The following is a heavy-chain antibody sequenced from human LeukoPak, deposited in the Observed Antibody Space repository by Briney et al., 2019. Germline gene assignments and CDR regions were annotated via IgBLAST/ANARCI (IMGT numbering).Heavy chain of an antibody. D-gene: IGHD3-10*01. CDR2: FDTQEGET. Sequence: GASVKVSCKISGHILTELSIHWVRQAPGKGLEWMGGFDTQEGETIFAQNFQGRVTMTEDTSSDTAYMELSSLTSEDTAVYYCATPPVWFGEFMSGNSILGYFQDWGQGTLVTVSS. J-gene: IGHJ1*01. CDR3: ATPPVWFGEFMSGNSILGYFQD. CDR1: GHILTELS. V-gene: IGHV1-24*01.